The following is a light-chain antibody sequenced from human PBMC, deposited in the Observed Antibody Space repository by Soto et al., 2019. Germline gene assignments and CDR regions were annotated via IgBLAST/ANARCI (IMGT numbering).Light chain of an antibody. Sequence: QSVLTQPPSASGTPGQRVIISCSGKTPNIGSNYVYWYRHLPGTAPQLLIYRNNQRPSGVPDRFSGSKSRTSASLAINGLQSEDEADYYCATWDDSLNALYVFGTGTKVTVL. CDR3: ATWDDSLNALYV. CDR2: RNN. J-gene: IGLJ1*01. V-gene: IGLV1-44*01. CDR1: TPNIGSNY.